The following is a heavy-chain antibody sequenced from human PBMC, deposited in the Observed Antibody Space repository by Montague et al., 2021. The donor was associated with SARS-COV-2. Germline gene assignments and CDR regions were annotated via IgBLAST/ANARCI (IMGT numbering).Heavy chain of an antibody. CDR2: IYYSGST. CDR1: GGSISSSSYY. J-gene: IGHJ6*02. V-gene: IGHV4-39*07. Sequence: SETLSLTCTVSGGSISSSSYYWGWLRQPPGKGLEWIGSIYYSGSTYYNPSLKSRVTISVDTSKNQFSLKLSSVTAAATAVYDCARDKAEYIVVVPAVPLACGMDVWGQGTTVTVSS. D-gene: IGHD2-2*01. CDR3: ARDKAEYIVVVPAVPLACGMDV.